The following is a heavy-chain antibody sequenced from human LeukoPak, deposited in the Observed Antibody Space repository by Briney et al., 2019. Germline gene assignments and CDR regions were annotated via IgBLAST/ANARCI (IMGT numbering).Heavy chain of an antibody. V-gene: IGHV3-23*01. D-gene: IGHD1-26*01. CDR1: GFTFSSYA. CDR2: ISGSGGST. CDR3: AKEHGSYLSFYYYYYMDV. J-gene: IGHJ6*03. Sequence: PGGSLRLSCAASGFTFSSYAMSWVRQAPGKGLEWVSAISGSGGSTYYADSVKGRFTISRDNSKNTLYLQMNSLRAEDTAVYYCAKEHGSYLSFYYYYYMDVWGKGTTVTISS.